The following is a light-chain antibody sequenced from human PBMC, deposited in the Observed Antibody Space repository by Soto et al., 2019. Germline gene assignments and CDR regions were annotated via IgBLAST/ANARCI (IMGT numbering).Light chain of an antibody. V-gene: IGKV1-5*03. Sequence: DIQMTQSPSTLSASVGDRVTITCRASQSISGWLAWYQQKPGKAPDLLIYRASNLESGVPSRFSGSGSGTEFSLTISSLQPDDFATYSCQHYNSYPLTFGPGTIVDIK. CDR2: RAS. CDR1: QSISGW. J-gene: IGKJ3*01. CDR3: QHYNSYPLT.